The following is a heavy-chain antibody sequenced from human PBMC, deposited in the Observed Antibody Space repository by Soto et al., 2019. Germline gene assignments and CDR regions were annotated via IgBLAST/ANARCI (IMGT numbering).Heavy chain of an antibody. Sequence: GGSLRLSCAASGFTFDDYAMHWVRQAPGKGLEWVSGISWNSGSIGYADSVKGRFTISRDNAKNSLYLQMNSLRAEDTALYYCAKDSSLYYDYIWGSYWGFDIWGQGTMVTVSS. V-gene: IGHV3-9*01. CDR2: ISWNSGSI. CDR1: GFTFDDYA. CDR3: AKDSSLYYDYIWGSYWGFDI. J-gene: IGHJ3*02. D-gene: IGHD3-16*01.